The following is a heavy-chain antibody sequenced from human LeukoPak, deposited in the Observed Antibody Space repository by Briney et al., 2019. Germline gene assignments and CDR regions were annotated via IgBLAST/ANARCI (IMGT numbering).Heavy chain of an antibody. CDR1: GYTFTSYG. D-gene: IGHD6-19*01. V-gene: IGHV1-18*01. Sequence: RASVKVSCTASGYTFTSYGITWVRQAPGQGLEWMGWISAYNGNSNYAQKFQGRVTMTTDTSTSTAYMELRSLRSDDTAVYYCARMEYSSGWTDYNYYGMDVGGQGTTVTVSS. CDR2: ISAYNGNS. CDR3: ARMEYSSGWTDYNYYGMDV. J-gene: IGHJ6*02.